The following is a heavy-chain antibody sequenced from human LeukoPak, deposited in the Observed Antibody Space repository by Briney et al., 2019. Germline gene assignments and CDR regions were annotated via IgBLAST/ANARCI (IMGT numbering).Heavy chain of an antibody. Sequence: GGSLRLSCAASGFTFSSYGMHWVRQAPGKGLEWVAVISYDGSNKYYADSVKGRFTIPRDNSKNTLYLQMNSLGAEDTALYYCARAGQQLPYYYYYMDVWGKGTTVTVSS. J-gene: IGHJ6*03. D-gene: IGHD6-13*01. V-gene: IGHV3-30*03. CDR1: GFTFSSYG. CDR2: ISYDGSNK. CDR3: ARAGQQLPYYYYYMDV.